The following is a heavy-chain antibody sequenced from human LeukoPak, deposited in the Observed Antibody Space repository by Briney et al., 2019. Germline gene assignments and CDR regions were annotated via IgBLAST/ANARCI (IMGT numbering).Heavy chain of an antibody. Sequence: VASVKVSCKASGYRFTIYGITWVRQAPGQGLEWMGWSSTYNGNTNYAQKLQGRVTMTADTSTSTAYMELRSLRSDDTAVYYCARGPSYSSSWSTGYYFDYWGQGTLVTVSS. CDR3: ARGPSYSSSWSTGYYFDY. V-gene: IGHV1-18*01. D-gene: IGHD6-13*01. CDR1: GYRFTIYG. CDR2: SSTYNGNT. J-gene: IGHJ4*02.